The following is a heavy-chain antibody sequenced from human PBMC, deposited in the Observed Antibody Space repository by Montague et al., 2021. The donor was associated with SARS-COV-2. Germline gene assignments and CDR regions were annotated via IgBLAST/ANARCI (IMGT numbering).Heavy chain of an antibody. CDR3: ARRSYDILTGYSIPNWFDP. V-gene: IGHV4-39*01. J-gene: IGHJ5*02. D-gene: IGHD3-9*01. CDR2: IYYSGST. Sequence: SETLSLTCTVSGGSISSSSYYWGWIRQPPGKGLEWIGSIYYSGSTYYNPSLKSRVTISVDTSKNQFSLKLSSVTAADTAVYSCARRSYDILTGYSIPNWFDPWGQGTLVTVSS. CDR1: GGSISSSSYY.